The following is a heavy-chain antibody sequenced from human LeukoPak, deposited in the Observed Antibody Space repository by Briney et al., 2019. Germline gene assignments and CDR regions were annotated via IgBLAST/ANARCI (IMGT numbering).Heavy chain of an antibody. CDR1: GGSISSSNYY. J-gene: IGHJ4*02. CDR2: IYYSGST. CDR3: ARPTSKLGSFDY. Sequence: SETLSLTCTVSGGSISSSNYYWGWIRQPPGKGLEWVGTIYYSGSTYYNPSLKSRITISVDTSKNQFSLKMRSVTAADTAVYYCARPTSKLGSFDYWGQGTLVTVSS. V-gene: IGHV4-39*01. D-gene: IGHD2/OR15-2a*01.